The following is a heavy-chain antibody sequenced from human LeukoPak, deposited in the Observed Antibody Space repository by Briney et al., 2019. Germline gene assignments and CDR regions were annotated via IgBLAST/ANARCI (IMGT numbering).Heavy chain of an antibody. CDR1: GFTFSSYA. J-gene: IGHJ6*03. CDR2: IKQDGSEK. Sequence: GGTLRLSCAASGFTFSSYAMSWVRQAPGKGLEWVANIKQDGSEKYYVDSVKGRFTISRDNAKNSLYLQMNSLRAEDTAVYYCARRRLAYMDVWGKGTTVTVSS. V-gene: IGHV3-7*01. CDR3: ARRRLAYMDV.